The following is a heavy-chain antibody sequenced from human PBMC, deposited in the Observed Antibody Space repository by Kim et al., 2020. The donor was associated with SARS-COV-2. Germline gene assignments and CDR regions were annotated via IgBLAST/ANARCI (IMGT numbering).Heavy chain of an antibody. J-gene: IGHJ4*02. CDR3: ARVSGSYWKVFDY. CDR1: GGSISSYY. CDR2: IYYSGST. Sequence: SETLSLTCTVSGGSISSYYWSWIRQPPGKGLEWIGYIYYSGSTNYNPSLKSRVTISVDTSKNQFSLKLSSVTAADTAVYYCARVSGSYWKVFDYWGQGTLVTVSS. D-gene: IGHD1-26*01. V-gene: IGHV4-59*01.